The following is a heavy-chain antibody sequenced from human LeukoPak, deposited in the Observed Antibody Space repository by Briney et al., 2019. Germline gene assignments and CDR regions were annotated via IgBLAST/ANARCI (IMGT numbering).Heavy chain of an antibody. D-gene: IGHD3-3*01. Sequence: SVKVSCKASGDTFRSYGINWVRQAPGQGLEWMGRIIPIFGTTNYAQKFQGRVTITTDESTSTAYMELSSLRSDDTAVYYCARERVPYYDFWSGYSSASWVLWGQGTLVTVSS. CDR1: GDTFRSYG. V-gene: IGHV1-69*05. J-gene: IGHJ4*02. CDR3: ARERVPYYDFWSGYSSASWVL. CDR2: IIPIFGTT.